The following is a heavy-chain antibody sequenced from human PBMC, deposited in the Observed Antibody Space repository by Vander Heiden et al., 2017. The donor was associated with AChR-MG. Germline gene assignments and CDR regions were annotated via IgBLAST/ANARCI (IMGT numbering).Heavy chain of an antibody. CDR2: INHSGST. CDR3: ARAGYCSSTSCYHRRNWFDP. D-gene: IGHD2-2*01. CDR1: GGSFSGYY. J-gene: IGHJ5*02. Sequence: QVQLQQWGAGLLKPSATLSLTCAVYGGSFSGYYWSWIRQPPGKGLEWIGEINHSGSTNYNPSLKSRVTISVDTSKNQFSLKLSSVTAADTAVYYCARAGYCSSTSCYHRRNWFDPWGQGTLVTVSS. V-gene: IGHV4-34*01.